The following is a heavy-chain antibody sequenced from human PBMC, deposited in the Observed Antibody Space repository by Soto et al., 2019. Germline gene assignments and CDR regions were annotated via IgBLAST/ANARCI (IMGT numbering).Heavy chain of an antibody. J-gene: IGHJ4*02. CDR1: GFSLSSGRMA. D-gene: IGHD5-18*01. V-gene: IGHV2-26*01. CDR3: ARVKSGDSYDSDY. Sequence: ESVPKGVNPTETLTLTCTVSGFSLSSGRMAVSWIRQPPGKALEWLAHIFSNDEKSYNTSLESRLTISKDTSKSQVVLTVTNMAPVEQATYYLARVKSGDSYDSDYWGQGTLVTFAS. CDR2: IFSNDEK.